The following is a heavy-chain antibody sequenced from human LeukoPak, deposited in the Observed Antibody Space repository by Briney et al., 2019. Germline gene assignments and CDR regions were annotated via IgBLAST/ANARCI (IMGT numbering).Heavy chain of an antibody. CDR3: AKLASRRHYEELGTDFHI. D-gene: IGHD3-22*01. V-gene: IGHV3-9*01. Sequence: GGSLRLSCAASGFTFGDYVTHWVRQAPGKGLEWVSGISWNSGSIGYADSVKGRFTISRDNAKNSLYLQMNSLRAEDTALYYCAKLASRRHYEELGTDFHIWGQGTMVTVSS. CDR2: ISWNSGSI. CDR1: GFTFGDYV. J-gene: IGHJ3*02.